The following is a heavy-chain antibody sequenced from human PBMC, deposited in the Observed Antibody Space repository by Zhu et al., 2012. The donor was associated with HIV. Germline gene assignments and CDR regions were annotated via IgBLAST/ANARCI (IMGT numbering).Heavy chain of an antibody. CDR2: ISSSSSYI. CDR3: ARHPYSSSWVDNTTTFDY. V-gene: IGHV3-21*03. D-gene: IGHD6-13*01. J-gene: IGHJ4*02. Sequence: EVQLVESGGGLVKPGGSLRLSCAASGFTFSSYSMNWVRQAPGKRLEWVSSISSSSSYIYYADSVKGRFTISRDNAKNSLYLQMNSLRAEDTAVYYCARHPYSSSWVDNTTTFDYWGQGTLVHRLL. CDR1: GFTFSSYS.